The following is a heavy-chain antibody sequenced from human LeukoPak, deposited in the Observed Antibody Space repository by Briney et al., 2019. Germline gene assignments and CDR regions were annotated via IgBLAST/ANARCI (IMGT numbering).Heavy chain of an antibody. CDR1: GFTFSRYW. D-gene: IGHD3-22*01. V-gene: IGHV3-74*01. J-gene: IGHJ1*01. CDR3: ARDYDSSGYYSFQH. CDR2: INGDGSSI. Sequence: GGSLRLSCAASGFTFSRYWMHWVRQAPGRGLVWVSRINGDGSSIRYADSVKGRFTNSRDNAKNTLYLQMNSPRAEDTAVYYCARDYDSSGYYSFQHWGQGTLVTVSS.